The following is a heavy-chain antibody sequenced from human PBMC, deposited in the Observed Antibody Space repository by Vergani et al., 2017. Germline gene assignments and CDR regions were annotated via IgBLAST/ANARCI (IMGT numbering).Heavy chain of an antibody. Sequence: QVQLQQWGAGLLKPSETLSLTCAVYGGSFSGYYWSWIRQPPGKGLEWFGEINHSGSTNYNPSLKSRVTISVDTSKNQFSLKLSSVTAADTAVYYCASKLSDYYDSSGYYYDDAFDIWGQGTMVTVSS. D-gene: IGHD3-22*01. CDR2: INHSGST. CDR3: ASKLSDYYDSSGYYYDDAFDI. V-gene: IGHV4-34*01. CDR1: GGSFSGYY. J-gene: IGHJ3*02.